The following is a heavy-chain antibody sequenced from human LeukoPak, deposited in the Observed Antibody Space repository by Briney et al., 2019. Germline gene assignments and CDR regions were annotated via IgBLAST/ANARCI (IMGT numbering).Heavy chain of an antibody. CDR3: ARGTNWAFDF. CDR2: ISSSGLTI. CDR1: GFTFSSYE. D-gene: IGHD7-27*01. V-gene: IGHV3-48*03. J-gene: IGHJ4*02. Sequence: PGGSLRLSCTASGFTFSSYEMNWVRQAPGKGLEWVSYISSSGLTIDYADSVKGRFTISRDNAKNSLYLQMNSLRAEDTAVYYCARGTNWAFDFWGQGTLVTASS.